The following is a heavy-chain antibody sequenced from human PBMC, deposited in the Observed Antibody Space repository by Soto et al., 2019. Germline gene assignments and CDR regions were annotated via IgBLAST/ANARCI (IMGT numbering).Heavy chain of an antibody. CDR3: ARDREGPYYYYMDV. V-gene: IGHV4-59*01. J-gene: IGHJ6*03. Sequence: SETLSLTCTVSGGSIRSYYWSWIRQPPGKGLEWIGYIYYTGSTNYNPSLKSRVTISVDTSKNQFSLKLSSVTAADTAVYYCARDREGPYYYYMDVWGKGTTVTVSS. CDR2: IYYTGST. CDR1: GGSIRSYY.